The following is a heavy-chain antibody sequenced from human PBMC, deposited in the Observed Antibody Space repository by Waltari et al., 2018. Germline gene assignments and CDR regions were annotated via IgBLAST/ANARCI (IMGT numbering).Heavy chain of an antibody. CDR2: IRSKANSYAT. CDR1: GFTFSGSA. V-gene: IGHV3-73*01. CDR3: TVRYFDWLSRPIDY. Sequence: EVQLVESGGGLVQPGGSLKLSCAASGFTFSGSAMHWVRQASGKGLEWFGRIRSKANSYATAYAASVKGRFTISRDDSKNTAYLQMNSLKTEDTAVYYCTVRYFDWLSRPIDYWGQGTLVTVSS. D-gene: IGHD3-9*01. J-gene: IGHJ4*02.